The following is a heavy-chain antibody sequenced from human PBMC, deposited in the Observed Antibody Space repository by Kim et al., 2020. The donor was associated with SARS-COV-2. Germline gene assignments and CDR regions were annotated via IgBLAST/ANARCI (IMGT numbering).Heavy chain of an antibody. J-gene: IGHJ4*02. V-gene: IGHV4-59*08. CDR3: ARHKGASFDS. Sequence: SETLSLTCTVSGDSMTPYYWSWIRQAPGKGLEWIGYIHYTGSTLYNPSLKSRVTISLDMSNKYFSLRLWSLTAADTAVYYCARHKGASFDSWGQGTLVTVSS. CDR2: IHYTGST. CDR1: GDSMTPYY.